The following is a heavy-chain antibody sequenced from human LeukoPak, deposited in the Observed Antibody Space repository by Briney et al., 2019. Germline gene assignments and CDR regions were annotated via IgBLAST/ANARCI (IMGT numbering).Heavy chain of an antibody. CDR2: IKYDGSAT. V-gene: IGHV3-7*01. J-gene: IGHJ5*02. Sequence: GGSLRLSCVASEFTSSNYWMSWVRQAPGKGLEWVADIKYDGSATYYVDSVKGRFAISRDNAKNSLYLQMNSLRVEDTAVYYCTRDRGNTVTNLWGQGTLVTVSS. CDR1: EFTSSNYW. D-gene: IGHD4-17*01. CDR3: TRDRGNTVTNL.